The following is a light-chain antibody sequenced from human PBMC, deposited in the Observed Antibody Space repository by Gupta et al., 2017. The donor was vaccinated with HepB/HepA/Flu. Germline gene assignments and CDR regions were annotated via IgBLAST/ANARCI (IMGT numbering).Light chain of an antibody. J-gene: IGKJ2*04. CDR1: QSVLYSSNNKNY. CDR3: QQYYSNPCS. V-gene: IGKV4-1*01. Sequence: DLVLTQTPDSLCVSIGDRPTINCKSSQSVLYSSNNKNYLAWYQQKPGQPPKLLIYWASTRESGVPDRFSGSGSGTDFTLTISSLQAEDVAVYYCQQYYSNPCSFGQGTKLEIK. CDR2: WAS.